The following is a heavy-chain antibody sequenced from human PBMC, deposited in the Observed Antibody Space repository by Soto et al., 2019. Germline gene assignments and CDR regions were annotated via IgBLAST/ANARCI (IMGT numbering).Heavy chain of an antibody. CDR2: IGGYKGNT. D-gene: IGHD5-18*01. Sequence: QVQLVQSGAEVREPGASVKVSCKASGYTFTNYGVSWVRQAPGQGLEWMGWIGGYKGNTNYAQKLQGRVTLTTDTSPSTAYRELRSLGSDDTAVYYCAPHTLDTGMPSGYWGQGTLVTVSS. J-gene: IGHJ4*02. CDR1: GYTFTNYG. V-gene: IGHV1-18*01. CDR3: APHTLDTGMPSGY.